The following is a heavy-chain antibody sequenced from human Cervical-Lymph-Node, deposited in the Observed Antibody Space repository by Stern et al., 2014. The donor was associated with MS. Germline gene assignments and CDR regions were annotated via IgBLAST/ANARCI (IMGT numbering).Heavy chain of an antibody. CDR3: ARAGRYSYGSGSFSVASYFDY. J-gene: IGHJ4*02. V-gene: IGHV2-70*11. D-gene: IGHD3-10*01. CDR1: GLSLSASGVC. Sequence: ESGHALVKPTQTLTLTCTFSGLSLSASGVCVNWIRQPPGKALEWLARIDWDDGKYYNTSLKTRLTISKDTSKNQAVLTMTNMDPVDTATYYCARAGRYSYGSGSFSVASYFDYWGQGILVTVSS. CDR2: IDWDDGK.